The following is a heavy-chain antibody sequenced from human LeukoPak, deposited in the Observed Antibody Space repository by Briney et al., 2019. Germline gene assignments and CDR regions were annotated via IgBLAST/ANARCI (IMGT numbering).Heavy chain of an antibody. CDR3: AKGQRWLQPYFDS. Sequence: GGSLKLSCAASGFTFCIFALSWVRQAPGKGLEWVSAISGRGRGGSTNYADSVKGRFTISRDNSKNTLYLQMNSLRAEDTAVYYCAKGQRWLQPYFDSWGQGTLVTVSS. CDR1: GFTFCIFA. D-gene: IGHD5-24*01. CDR2: ISGRGRGGST. J-gene: IGHJ4*02. V-gene: IGHV3-23*01.